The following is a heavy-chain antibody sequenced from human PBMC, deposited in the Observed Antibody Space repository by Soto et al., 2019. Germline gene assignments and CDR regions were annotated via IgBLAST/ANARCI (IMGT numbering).Heavy chain of an antibody. Sequence: QVQLQESGPGLVKPSQTLSLTCTVSGGSISSGGYYWSWIRQHPGKGLEWIGYIYYSGSTYYNPSLKSRVTISVDTSKNQFSLKLSSVTAADTAVYYCAREARDYYYYGIDVWGQGTTVTVSS. J-gene: IGHJ6*02. V-gene: IGHV4-31*03. CDR2: IYYSGST. CDR1: GGSISSGGYY. CDR3: AREARDYYYYGIDV.